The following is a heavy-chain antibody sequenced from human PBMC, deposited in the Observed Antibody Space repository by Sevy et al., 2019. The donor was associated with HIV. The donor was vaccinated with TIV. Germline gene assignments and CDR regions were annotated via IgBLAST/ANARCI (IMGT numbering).Heavy chain of an antibody. CDR1: GFTFSSYG. J-gene: IGHJ4*02. D-gene: IGHD5-18*01. Sequence: GGSLRLSCAASGFTFSSYGMHWVRQAPGKGLEWVAVISYDGSNKYYADSVKGRFTISRDNSKNTLYLQMNSLRAEDTAVYYCAKVGGNVDTATLLDYWGQGTLVTVSS. CDR3: AKVGGNVDTATLLDY. V-gene: IGHV3-30*18. CDR2: ISYDGSNK.